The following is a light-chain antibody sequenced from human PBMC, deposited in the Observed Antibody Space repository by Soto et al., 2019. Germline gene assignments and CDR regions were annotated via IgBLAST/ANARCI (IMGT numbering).Light chain of an antibody. J-gene: IGLJ1*01. CDR1: SSDVGGYNY. CDR2: DVS. CDR3: CSYTSSSTYV. Sequence: QSALTQPASVSGSPGQSITISCTGTSSDVGGYNYVSWYQQHPGKAPKLMLYDVSNRPSGVSDRFSGSKSGNTASLTISGLQAEDEGDYYCCSYTSSSTYVFGTGTQLTVL. V-gene: IGLV2-14*03.